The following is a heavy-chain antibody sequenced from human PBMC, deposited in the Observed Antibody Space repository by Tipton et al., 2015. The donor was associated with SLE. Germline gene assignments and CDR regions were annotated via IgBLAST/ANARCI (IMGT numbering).Heavy chain of an antibody. Sequence: TLSLTCTVSGGSISSYYWGWFRQPPGKGLEWIGSIYYSGSTYYNPSLKSRVTISVDTSKNQFSLKLSSVTAADTAVYYCARPTYSSGWYYFDYWGQGTLVTVSS. CDR1: GGSISSYY. J-gene: IGHJ4*02. CDR2: IYYSGST. V-gene: IGHV4-39*07. CDR3: ARPTYSSGWYYFDY. D-gene: IGHD6-19*01.